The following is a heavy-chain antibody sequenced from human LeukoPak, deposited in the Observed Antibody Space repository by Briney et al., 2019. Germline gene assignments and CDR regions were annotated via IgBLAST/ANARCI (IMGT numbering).Heavy chain of an antibody. CDR3: AKVVTAYAFDI. CDR2: ISYDGSNK. D-gene: IGHD2-21*02. J-gene: IGHJ3*02. Sequence: GGSLRLSCAASGFTFSSYGMHWVRQAPGKGLEWVAVISYDGSNKYYADSVKGRFTISRDNSKNTLYLQMSSLRAEDTAVYYCAKVVTAYAFDIWGQGTMVTVSS. CDR1: GFTFSSYG. V-gene: IGHV3-30*18.